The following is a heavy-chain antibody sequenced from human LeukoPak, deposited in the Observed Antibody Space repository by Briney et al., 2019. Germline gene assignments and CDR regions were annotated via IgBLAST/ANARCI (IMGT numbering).Heavy chain of an antibody. Sequence: ASVKVSCKASGYTFTSYDINWVRQATGQGLEWMGWMNPNSGNTGYAQKFQGRVTMTRNTSISTAYMELSSLRSEDTTVYYCARKSRGSSGYYYWGQGTLVTVSS. CDR2: MNPNSGNT. CDR3: ARKSRGSSGYYY. CDR1: GYTFTSYD. D-gene: IGHD3-22*01. V-gene: IGHV1-8*01. J-gene: IGHJ4*02.